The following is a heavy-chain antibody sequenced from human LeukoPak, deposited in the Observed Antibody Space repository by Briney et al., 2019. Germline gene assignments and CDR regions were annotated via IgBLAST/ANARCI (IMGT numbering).Heavy chain of an antibody. CDR1: GGSISSSNYF. CDR2: IYYSGST. CDR3: ANAYSRYDPVDV. Sequence: SETLSLTCTVSGGSISSSNYFWGWIRQPPGKGLEWIGSIYYSGSTYYSPSLKSRVTISVDTSKNQFSLRLNSVTAANTAVYYCANAYSRYDPVDVWAQGTMVTVSS. D-gene: IGHD4-11*01. J-gene: IGHJ3*01. V-gene: IGHV4-39*01.